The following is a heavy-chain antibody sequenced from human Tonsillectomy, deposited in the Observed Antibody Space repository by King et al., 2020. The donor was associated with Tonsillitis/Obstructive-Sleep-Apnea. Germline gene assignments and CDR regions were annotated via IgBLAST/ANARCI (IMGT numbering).Heavy chain of an antibody. CDR3: ARGGVGSGWYYFDY. V-gene: IGHV4-34*01. CDR2: IYHSVST. J-gene: IGHJ4*02. CDR1: GGSFSGYY. Sequence: VQLQQWGAGLLKPSETLSLTCAVYGGSFSGYYWSWIRQPPGKGLEWIGEIYHSVSTNYNPSLKSRVTISVDTSKNQFSLNLSSVTAADTAVYYCARGGVGSGWYYFDYWGQGTLVTVSS. D-gene: IGHD6-19*01.